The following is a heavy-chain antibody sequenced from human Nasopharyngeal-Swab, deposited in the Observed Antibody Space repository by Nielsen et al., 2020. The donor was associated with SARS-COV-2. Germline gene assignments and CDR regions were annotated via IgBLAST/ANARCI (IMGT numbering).Heavy chain of an antibody. J-gene: IGHJ6*03. V-gene: IGHV4-59*01. Sequence: WIRQPPGKGLVWIGYIYYSGSTNYNPSLKSRVTISVDTSKNQFSLKLSSVTAADTAVYYCARVGTHYYDSSGHLNYYYYYYMDVWGKGTTVTVSS. CDR2: IYYSGST. D-gene: IGHD3-22*01. CDR3: ARVGTHYYDSSGHLNYYYYYYMDV.